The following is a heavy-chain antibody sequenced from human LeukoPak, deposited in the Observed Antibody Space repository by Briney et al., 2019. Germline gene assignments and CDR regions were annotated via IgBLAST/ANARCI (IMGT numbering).Heavy chain of an antibody. Sequence: SETLSLTCAVSGGSLSSSDWWNWVRPPPGKGLEWIGEIYHSGNTNYNPSLKSRVTISVDTSKNQFSLKLSSVTAADTAVYYCARFSDYGGNVGAFDIWGQGTMVTVSS. CDR3: ARFSDYGGNVGAFDI. J-gene: IGHJ3*02. CDR2: IYHSGNT. CDR1: GGSLSSSDW. D-gene: IGHD4-23*01. V-gene: IGHV4-4*02.